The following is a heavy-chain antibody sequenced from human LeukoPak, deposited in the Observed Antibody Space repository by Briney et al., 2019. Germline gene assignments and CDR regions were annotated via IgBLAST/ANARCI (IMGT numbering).Heavy chain of an antibody. J-gene: IGHJ3*02. Sequence: GGSLRLSCAASGFTFDDHGMHWVRQVPGKGLQWVSGISWSSGIVGYADSVKGRFTISRDNAKNSLYLQMNSLRAEDTALYYCTKDTGRPTDAITMEDNAFDIWGQGTMVTVSS. CDR1: GFTFDDHG. D-gene: IGHD3-3*01. CDR2: ISWSSGIV. CDR3: TKDTGRPTDAITMEDNAFDI. V-gene: IGHV3-9*01.